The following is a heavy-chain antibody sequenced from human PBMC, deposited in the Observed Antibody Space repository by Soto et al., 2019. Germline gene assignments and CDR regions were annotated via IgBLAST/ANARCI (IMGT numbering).Heavy chain of an antibody. V-gene: IGHV1-69*04. J-gene: IGHJ5*02. CDR1: GGTFSSYT. CDR2: IIPILGIA. Sequence: SVKVSCKASGGTFSSYTISWVRQAPGQGLEWMGRIIPILGIANYAQKFQGRVTITADKSTSTAYMELSSLRSEDTAVYYCARDRDIVVVPAANINWFDPWGQGTLVTVSS. D-gene: IGHD2-2*01. CDR3: ARDRDIVVVPAANINWFDP.